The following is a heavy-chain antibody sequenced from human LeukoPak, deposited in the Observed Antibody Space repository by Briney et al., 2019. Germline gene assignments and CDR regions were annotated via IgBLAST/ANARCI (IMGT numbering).Heavy chain of an antibody. Sequence: SETLSLTCAVYGGSFSGYYWSWIRQPPGKGLEWIGEINHSGSTNYNPSLKSRVTISVDTSKNQFSLKLSSVTAADTAVYYCARYSYDILTGYPKGWFDPWGQGTLVTVSS. V-gene: IGHV4-34*01. J-gene: IGHJ5*02. CDR1: GGSFSGYY. CDR2: INHSGST. CDR3: ARYSYDILTGYPKGWFDP. D-gene: IGHD3-9*01.